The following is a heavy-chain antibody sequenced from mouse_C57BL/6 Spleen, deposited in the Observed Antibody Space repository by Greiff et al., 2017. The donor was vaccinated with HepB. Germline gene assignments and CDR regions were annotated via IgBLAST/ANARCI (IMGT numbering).Heavy chain of an antibody. CDR3: ARGYYGSRYWYFDV. CDR2: IYPRSGNT. CDR1: GYTFTSYG. D-gene: IGHD1-1*01. V-gene: IGHV1-81*01. J-gene: IGHJ1*03. Sequence: VQLQQSGAELARPGASVKLSCKASGYTFTSYGISWVKQRTGQGLEWIGEIYPRSGNTYYNEKFKGKATLTADKSSSTAYMELRSLTSEDSAFYFCARGYYGSRYWYFDVWGTGTTVTVSS.